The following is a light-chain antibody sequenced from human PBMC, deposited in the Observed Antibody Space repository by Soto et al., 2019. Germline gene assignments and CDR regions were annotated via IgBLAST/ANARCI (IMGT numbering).Light chain of an antibody. J-gene: IGKJ1*01. CDR2: LSS. V-gene: IGKV2-28*01. CDR1: QSLLHSNGYNY. CDR3: MQALQTPWT. Sequence: DIVMTQSPLSLPVTPGEPASISCRSSQSLLHSNGYNYLNWYLQKPGQSPQVLIYLSSNRASGVQDRFSGSGSGTDFTLKISRVEAEDVGLYYCMQALQTPWTFGQGTKVEIK.